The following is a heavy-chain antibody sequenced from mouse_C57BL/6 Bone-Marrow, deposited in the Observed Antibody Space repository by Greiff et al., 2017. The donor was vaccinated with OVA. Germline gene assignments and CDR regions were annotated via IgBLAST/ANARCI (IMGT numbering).Heavy chain of an antibody. Sequence: VQLQQSGAELARPGASVKLSCKASGYTFTSYGISWVKQRPGQGLEWIGEIYPRSGNTYYNEKFKGKATLTADKSSSTAYMELRSLTSEDSAVYFCARSWLPYYFDYWGQGTTLTVSS. CDR3: ARSWLPYYFDY. CDR1: GYTFTSYG. CDR2: IYPRSGNT. V-gene: IGHV1-81*01. D-gene: IGHD2-2*01. J-gene: IGHJ2*01.